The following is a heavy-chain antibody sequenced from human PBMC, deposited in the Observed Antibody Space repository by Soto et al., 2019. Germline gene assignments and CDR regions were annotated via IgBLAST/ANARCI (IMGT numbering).Heavy chain of an antibody. CDR2: ISSSSSYI. Sequence: EVQLVESGGGLVKPGGSLRLSCAASGFTFSSYSMNWVRQAPGKGLEWVSSISSSSSYIYYADSVKGRFTISTDNAKNSLYLQMNSLSAEDTAVYYCASDRCSGGSCYSGVDYWGQGTLVTVSS. CDR1: GFTFSSYS. D-gene: IGHD2-15*01. J-gene: IGHJ4*02. V-gene: IGHV3-21*01. CDR3: ASDRCSGGSCYSGVDY.